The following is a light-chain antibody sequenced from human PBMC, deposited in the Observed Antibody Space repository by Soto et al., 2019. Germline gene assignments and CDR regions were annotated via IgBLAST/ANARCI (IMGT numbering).Light chain of an antibody. Sequence: EVVLTQAPATLSLSPGERATLSCRASHGIGSYLAWYQQKPGQAPRLLTYDASNRATGIPARFSGSGSGTDFTLTISSLEPADFAVYYCQQRSNWPTFGQGTRLEIK. CDR2: DAS. V-gene: IGKV3-11*01. CDR3: QQRSNWPT. CDR1: HGIGSY. J-gene: IGKJ5*01.